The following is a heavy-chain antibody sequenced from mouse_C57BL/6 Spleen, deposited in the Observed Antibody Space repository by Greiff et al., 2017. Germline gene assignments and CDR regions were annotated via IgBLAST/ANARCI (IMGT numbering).Heavy chain of an antibody. CDR2: IDPSDSET. CDR1: GYTFTSYW. J-gene: IGHJ1*03. D-gene: IGHD2-3*01. Sequence: QVQLQQPGAELVRPGSSVKLSCKASGYTFTSYWMHWVKQRPIQGLEWIGNIDPSDSETHYNQKFKDKATLTVDKSSSTAYMQLSSLTSEDSAVYYCARSRDGYSHWYFDVWGTGTTVTVSS. CDR3: ARSRDGYSHWYFDV. V-gene: IGHV1-52*01.